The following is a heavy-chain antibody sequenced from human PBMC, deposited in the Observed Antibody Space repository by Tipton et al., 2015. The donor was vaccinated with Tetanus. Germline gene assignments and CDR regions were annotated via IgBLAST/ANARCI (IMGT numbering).Heavy chain of an antibody. CDR2: ISPFTGDT. Sequence: QVQLVQSGAEVKKPGSSVRVSCKTSGGTFNSYAISWVRQAPGQGLEWMGWISPFTGDTEYAQNLQDRLILTTDTSTATAYVEVRSLTSDDTAVYDCARDRAVPVQAYGTDVWGQGASVTVSS. J-gene: IGHJ6*02. D-gene: IGHD6-19*01. V-gene: IGHV1-18*01. CDR1: GGTFNSYA. CDR3: ARDRAVPVQAYGTDV.